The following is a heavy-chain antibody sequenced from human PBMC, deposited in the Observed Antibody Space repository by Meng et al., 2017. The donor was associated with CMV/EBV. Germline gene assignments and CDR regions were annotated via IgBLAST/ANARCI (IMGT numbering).Heavy chain of an antibody. Sequence: GESLKISCAASGFTFSSYAMSWVRQAPGKGLEWVSAISGSGGSTYYADSVKGRFTISRDNSKNTLYLQMNSLRAEDTAVYYCAKGVGAYGRVYYYYGMDVWGQGTTVTVSS. J-gene: IGHJ6*02. CDR1: GFTFSSYA. CDR3: AKGVGAYGRVYYYYGMDV. V-gene: IGHV3-23*01. CDR2: ISGSGGST. D-gene: IGHD1-26*01.